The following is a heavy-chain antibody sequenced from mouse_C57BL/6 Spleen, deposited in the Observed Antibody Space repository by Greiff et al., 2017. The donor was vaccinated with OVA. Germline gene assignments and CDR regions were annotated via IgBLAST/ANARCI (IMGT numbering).Heavy chain of an antibody. V-gene: IGHV1-82*01. CDR3: AREGGLDD. Sequence: VQLQQSGPELVKPGASVKISCKASGYAFRSSWMTWVKQRPGKGLEWIGRIYPGDGDTIYNGKFKGKATLTADTSSSTADRQLSSVTSEYSAVYFCAREGGLDDWGQGTTLTVSS. CDR1: GYAFRSSW. J-gene: IGHJ2*01. D-gene: IGHD3-3*01. CDR2: IYPGDGDT.